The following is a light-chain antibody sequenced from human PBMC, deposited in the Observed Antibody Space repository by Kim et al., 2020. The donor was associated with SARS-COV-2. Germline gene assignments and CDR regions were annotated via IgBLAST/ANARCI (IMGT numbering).Light chain of an antibody. Sequence: LSVSPGERAILSCRASQSISSSLACYQHKAGQAPRLLIYGASTRVSGLPARFSASGSGTDFTLTISSLQSEDFAVYYCQHYYGWPQFGQGTKLEIK. CDR3: QHYYGWPQ. CDR1: QSISSS. CDR2: GAS. J-gene: IGKJ2*01. V-gene: IGKV3-15*01.